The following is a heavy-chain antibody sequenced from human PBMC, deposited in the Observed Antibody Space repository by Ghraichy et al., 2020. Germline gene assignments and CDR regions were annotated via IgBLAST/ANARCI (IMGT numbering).Heavy chain of an antibody. CDR3: ARRRRGSSGSERFDP. V-gene: IGHV4-39*01. Sequence: SQTLSLTCTVSGGSISSSSYYWGWIRQPPGKGLEWIGSIYYSGSTYYNPSLKSRVTISVDTSKNQFSLKLSSVTAADTAVYYCARRRRGSSGSERFDPWGQGTLVTVSS. D-gene: IGHD3-22*01. CDR2: IYYSGST. CDR1: GGSISSSSYY. J-gene: IGHJ5*02.